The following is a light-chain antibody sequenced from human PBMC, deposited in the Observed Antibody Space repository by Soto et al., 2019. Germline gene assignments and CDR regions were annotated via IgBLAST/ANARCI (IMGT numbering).Light chain of an antibody. V-gene: IGKV3-11*01. Sequence: DILMTQSPATLSVSPGERATLSCRASQSVNSYVAWYQQKPGQAPRLLIYDAANMATGIPARFSGSGSGTEVSLPISSRQPEYVVVTYCRQRSNSLPITFGQGTRLEIK. CDR1: QSVNSY. CDR3: RQRSNSLPIT. J-gene: IGKJ5*01. CDR2: DAA.